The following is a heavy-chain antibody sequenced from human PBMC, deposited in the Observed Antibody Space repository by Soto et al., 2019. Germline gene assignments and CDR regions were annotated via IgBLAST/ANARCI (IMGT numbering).Heavy chain of an antibody. J-gene: IGHJ5*02. CDR3: ARADVVVPAANLFDP. CDR2: ISAYNGNT. V-gene: IGHV1-18*01. CDR1: GYTFTSYG. Sequence: ASVKVSCKASGYTFTSYGISWVRQAPGQGLEWMGWISAYNGNTNYAQKLQGRVTMTTDTSTSTAYMELRSLRSDDTAVYYCARADVVVPAANLFDPWGQGTLVTVSS. D-gene: IGHD2-2*01.